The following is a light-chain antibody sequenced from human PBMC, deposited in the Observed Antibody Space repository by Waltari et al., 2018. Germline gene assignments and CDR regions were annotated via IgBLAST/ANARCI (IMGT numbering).Light chain of an antibody. J-gene: IGKJ5*01. V-gene: IGKV2-30*01. CDR1: QSLVYTDGISY. Sequence: DVGLTQSPLSLPVTLGQPASISCRSSQSLVYTDGISYLNWFHQRPGQAPRLLIYKVSIRDSGAPDRFSGSGSGTEFTLMISSVEADDVGVYFCMQATHWPVTFGQGTRLE. CDR3: MQATHWPVT. CDR2: KVS.